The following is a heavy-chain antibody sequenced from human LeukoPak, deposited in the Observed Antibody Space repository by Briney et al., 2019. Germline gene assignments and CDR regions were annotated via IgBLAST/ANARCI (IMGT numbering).Heavy chain of an antibody. J-gene: IGHJ4*02. V-gene: IGHV4-39*01. CDR3: ARLSRTFIDY. Sequence: SETLSLTCTVSGGSMSSSSYYWGWIRQPPGKGLEWIGSIYYSGSTYYNPSLKSRVTISVDTSKNQFSLKLSSVTAADTAVYYCARLSRTFIDYWGQGTLVTVSS. CDR1: GGSMSSSSYY. CDR2: IYYSGST.